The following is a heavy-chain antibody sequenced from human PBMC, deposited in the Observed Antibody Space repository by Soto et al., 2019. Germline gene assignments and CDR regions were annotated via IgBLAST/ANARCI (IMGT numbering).Heavy chain of an antibody. J-gene: IGHJ4*02. Sequence: SETLSLTCTVSGGSISICGYYWSWIRQHPGKGLEWIGYIYYSGSTYYNPSLKSRVTISVDTSKNQFSLKLSSVTAADTAVYYCASNYDSGPLVIDYWGQGTLVTVSS. D-gene: IGHD3-16*01. CDR1: GGSISICGYY. CDR2: IYYSGST. CDR3: ASNYDSGPLVIDY. V-gene: IGHV4-31*03.